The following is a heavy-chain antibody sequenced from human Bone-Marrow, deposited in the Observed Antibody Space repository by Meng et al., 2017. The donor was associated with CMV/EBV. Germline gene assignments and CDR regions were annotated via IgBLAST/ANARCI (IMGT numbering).Heavy chain of an antibody. CDR3: ARGPDFWSGYYLDYFDY. CDR2: ISSSSSYI. D-gene: IGHD3-3*01. CDR1: GFTFSSYS. J-gene: IGHJ4*02. V-gene: IGHV3-21*01. Sequence: GGSLRLSCAASGFTFSSYSMNWVRQAPGKGLEWVSSISSSSSYIYYADSVKGRFTISRDNAKNSLYLQMNSLRAEDTAVYYCARGPDFWSGYYLDYFDYWGQGTLVTVSS.